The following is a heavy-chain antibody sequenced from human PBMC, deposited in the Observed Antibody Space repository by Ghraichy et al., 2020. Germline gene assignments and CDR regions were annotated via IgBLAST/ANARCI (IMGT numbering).Heavy chain of an antibody. J-gene: IGHJ4*02. V-gene: IGHV3-48*02. D-gene: IGHD2-2*02. Sequence: GGSLRLSCAASGFTFSSFGLNWVRQAPGKGLEWVSYISSGTTRTIYYADAVKGRFNISRDNAKNSLYLQMNSLRDEETAVYYCRRDSCSRISCYTDYWGQGTQVTVPS. CDR2: ISSGTTRTI. CDR1: GFTFSSFG. CDR3: RRDSCSRISCYTDY.